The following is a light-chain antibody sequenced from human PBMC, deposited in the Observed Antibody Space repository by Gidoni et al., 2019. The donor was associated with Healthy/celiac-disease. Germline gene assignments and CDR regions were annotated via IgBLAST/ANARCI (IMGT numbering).Light chain of an antibody. Sequence: SYELTQPPSVSVSPGQTARITCSGDALPKQYAYWYQQKPGQAPVLVIYKDSERPSGIPELFSGSSSGTTVTLTISGVQAEDEAYYYCQSADSSGTYVVFGGGTKLTVL. J-gene: IGLJ2*01. CDR1: ALPKQY. CDR3: QSADSSGTYVV. V-gene: IGLV3-25*03. CDR2: KDS.